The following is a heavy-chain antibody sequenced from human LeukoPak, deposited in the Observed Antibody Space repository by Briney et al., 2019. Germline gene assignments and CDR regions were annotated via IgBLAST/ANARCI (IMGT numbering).Heavy chain of an antibody. D-gene: IGHD2-15*01. Sequence: GGTLRLSCAASGFTFSSYWMHWVRQGPGKGLVWVSRINTDGSRTSYADSVKGRFTISRDNAENTLYLQMKSLRVEDTAVYYCARVATGNWYFDLWGRGTLVTVSS. V-gene: IGHV3-74*01. CDR1: GFTFSSYW. J-gene: IGHJ2*01. CDR2: INTDGSRT. CDR3: ARVATGNWYFDL.